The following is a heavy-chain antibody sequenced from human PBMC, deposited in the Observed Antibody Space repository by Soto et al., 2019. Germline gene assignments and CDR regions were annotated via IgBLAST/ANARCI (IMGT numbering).Heavy chain of an antibody. V-gene: IGHV1-8*01. Sequence: QVQLVQSGAEVKKPGASVKVSCKASGYTFTSYDIIWVRQATGQGLEWMGWMNPSTGNTDSAEKFQGRLTMTRNTSISTDYMELSSQSFEDTAVYYCARGRIIVAGGFDPWGQGTLVTVSS. J-gene: IGHJ5*02. CDR3: ARGRIIVAGGFDP. D-gene: IGHD6-19*01. CDR2: MNPSTGNT. CDR1: GYTFTSYD.